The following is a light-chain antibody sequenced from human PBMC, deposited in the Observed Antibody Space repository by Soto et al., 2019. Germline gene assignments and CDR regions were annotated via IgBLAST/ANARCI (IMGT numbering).Light chain of an antibody. J-gene: IGKJ1*01. V-gene: IGKV1-5*03. CDR2: KAS. CDR1: QSISSW. CDR3: QQYNNWPRT. Sequence: DIQMTQSPSTLSASLGYRVTVACRASQSISSWLAWYQQKPGEAPKLLIYKASTLKSGVPSRFSGSGSGTEFTLTISSLQSEDFAVYYCQQYNNWPRTFGQGTKVDI.